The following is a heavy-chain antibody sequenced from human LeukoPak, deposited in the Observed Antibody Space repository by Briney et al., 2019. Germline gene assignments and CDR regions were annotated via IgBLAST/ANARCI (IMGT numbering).Heavy chain of an antibody. J-gene: IGHJ4*02. Sequence: PSETLSLTCAVYGGSFSGYYWSWIRQSPGKGLEWIGEINHSESTSYNPSLKSRVTISVDTSKNQFSLKLSSVTAADTAVYYCARAGVRIILMVYAVFDYWGQGTLVIVSS. D-gene: IGHD2-8*01. CDR1: GGSFSGYY. V-gene: IGHV4-34*01. CDR2: INHSEST. CDR3: ARAGVRIILMVYAVFDY.